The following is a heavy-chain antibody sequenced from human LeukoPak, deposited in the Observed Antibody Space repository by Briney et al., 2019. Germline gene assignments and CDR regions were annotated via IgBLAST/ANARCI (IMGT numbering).Heavy chain of an antibody. CDR2: ISYDGSNK. J-gene: IGHJ3*02. Sequence: PGGSLRLSCAASGFTFSSYGMHWVRQAPGKGLEWVAVISYDGSNKYYADSVKGRFTISRDNSKNTLYLQMSSLRAEDTAVYYCAKDLATVTMGAFDIWGQGTMVTVSS. V-gene: IGHV3-30*18. D-gene: IGHD4-17*01. CDR1: GFTFSSYG. CDR3: AKDLATVTMGAFDI.